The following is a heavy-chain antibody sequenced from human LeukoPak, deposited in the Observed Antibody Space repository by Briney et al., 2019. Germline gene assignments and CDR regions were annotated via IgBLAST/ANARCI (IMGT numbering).Heavy chain of an antibody. CDR3: ARHSGGYYKY. CDR2: IYYSGST. V-gene: IGHV4-39*01. CDR1: GGSISSSSYY. Sequence: PSETLSLTCTVSGGSISSSSYYWGWIRQPPGKGLEWIGSIYYSGSTYYNPSLKSRVTISVDTSKNQFSLKLSSVTAADTAVYYCARHSGGYYKYWGQGTLVTVSS. D-gene: IGHD3-22*01. J-gene: IGHJ4*02.